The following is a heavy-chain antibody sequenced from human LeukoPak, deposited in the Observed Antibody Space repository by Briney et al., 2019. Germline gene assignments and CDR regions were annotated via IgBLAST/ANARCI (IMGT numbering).Heavy chain of an antibody. J-gene: IGHJ4*02. Sequence: GGSLRLSCAASGFAFSDYYMSWIRQAPGKGLEWLSYISGSTSYTDYADSVKGRFAISRDNARKALYLQMNSLRAEDTAVYYCARYVAGLKEALDSWGQGTLVTVSS. D-gene: IGHD6-19*01. CDR2: ISGSTSYT. V-gene: IGHV3-11*06. CDR1: GFAFSDYY. CDR3: ARYVAGLKEALDS.